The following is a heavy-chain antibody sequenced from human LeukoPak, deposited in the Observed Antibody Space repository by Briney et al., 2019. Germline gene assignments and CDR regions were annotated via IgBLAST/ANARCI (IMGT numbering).Heavy chain of an antibody. CDR3: ARDVGAPGFLDH. V-gene: IGHV4-59*11. CDR1: GVSITSHF. J-gene: IGHJ4*02. CDR2: AYFNGIT. Sequence: SATLSLSCTVSGVSITSHFWRWIRQSPGQGLEWICYAYFNGITNYDHSLKGRFTISVDTAKNQFSLRLSSVTAADTAVYYCARDVGAPGFLDHWGQGTLVTVSS. D-gene: IGHD2-15*01.